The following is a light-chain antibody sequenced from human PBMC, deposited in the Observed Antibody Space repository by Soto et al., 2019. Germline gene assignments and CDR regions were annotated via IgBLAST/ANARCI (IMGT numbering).Light chain of an antibody. CDR3: QQYVTSPFT. CDR1: QSVSSN. Sequence: EVGMTQSPATLSVSPGERATLSCRASQSVSSNLAWYQQKPGQTPRLLMYGASTRATGIPARFSGSGSGTEFTLTISSLQSEDFAVYYCQQYVTSPFTFGPGTKVDIK. V-gene: IGKV3D-15*02. CDR2: GAS. J-gene: IGKJ3*01.